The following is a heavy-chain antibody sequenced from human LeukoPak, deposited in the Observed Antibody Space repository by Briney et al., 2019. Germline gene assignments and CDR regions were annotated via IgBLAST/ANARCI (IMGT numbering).Heavy chain of an antibody. J-gene: IGHJ6*03. CDR1: GFTFSSYS. CDR2: IRYDGSNK. Sequence: GGSLRLSCAASGFTFSSYSMNWVRQAPGKGLEWVAFIRYDGSNKYYADSVKGRFTISRDNSKNTLYLQMNSLRAEDTAVYYCAKDRIPTLVYYYYYMDVWGKGTTVTISS. CDR3: AKDRIPTLVYYYYYMDV. D-gene: IGHD2-2*02. V-gene: IGHV3-30*02.